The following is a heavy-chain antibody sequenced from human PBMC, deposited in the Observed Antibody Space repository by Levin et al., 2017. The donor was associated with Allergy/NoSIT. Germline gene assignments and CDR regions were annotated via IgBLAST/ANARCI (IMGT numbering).Heavy chain of an antibody. CDR2: ISYDAYNK. Sequence: QSGGSLRLSCAASGFSFSSHAMHWVRQAPGKGLEWVALISYDAYNKKYADSVKGRFTISRDNSKDTLYLQMDSLRTEDTAVYYCVAEVGARDFGNWGQGTLLTVSS. V-gene: IGHV3-30-3*01. D-gene: IGHD6-19*01. J-gene: IGHJ4*02. CDR1: GFSFSSHA. CDR3: VAEVGARDFGN.